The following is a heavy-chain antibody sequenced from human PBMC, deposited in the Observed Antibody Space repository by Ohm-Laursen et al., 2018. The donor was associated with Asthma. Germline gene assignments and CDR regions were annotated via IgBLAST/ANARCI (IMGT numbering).Heavy chain of an antibody. J-gene: IGHJ6*02. V-gene: IGHV1-46*01. CDR2: INPSGGST. CDR3: ARGTTVTTYYYYYGMDV. CDR1: GYTFTSYY. Sequence: ASVKVSCKASGYTFTSYYMHWVRQAPGQGLEWMGIINPSGGSTSYAQKFQGRVTMTRDTSTSTVYMELSSLGSEDTAVYYCARGTTVTTYYYYYGMDVWGQGTTVTVSS. D-gene: IGHD4-17*01.